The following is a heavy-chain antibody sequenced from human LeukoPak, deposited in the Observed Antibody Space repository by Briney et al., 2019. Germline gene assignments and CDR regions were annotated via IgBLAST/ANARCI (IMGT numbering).Heavy chain of an antibody. CDR3: AKDQGSSYSGSYLLFDY. D-gene: IGHD1-26*01. J-gene: IGHJ4*02. V-gene: IGHV3-23*01. Sequence: PGGSLRLSCAASGFTFSSYAMSWVRQAPGKGLEWVSAISGSGGSTYYEDSVKGRFTISRDNSKNTLYLQMNSLRAEDTAVYYCAKDQGSSYSGSYLLFDYWGQGTLVTVSS. CDR1: GFTFSSYA. CDR2: ISGSGGST.